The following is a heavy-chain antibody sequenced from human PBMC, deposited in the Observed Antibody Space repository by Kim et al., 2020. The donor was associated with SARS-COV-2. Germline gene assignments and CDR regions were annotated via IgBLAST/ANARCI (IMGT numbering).Heavy chain of an antibody. J-gene: IGHJ4*02. CDR2: IYYSGST. CDR1: GGSISSSSYY. V-gene: IGHV4-39*01. CDR3: ARQAAMITFGGVIVSFFDY. Sequence: SETLSLTCTVSGGSISSSSYYWGWIRRPPGKGLEWIGSIYYSGSTYYNPSLKSRVTISVDTSKNQFSLKLSSVTAADTAVYYCARQAAMITFGGVIVSFFDYWGQGTLVTVSS. D-gene: IGHD3-16*02.